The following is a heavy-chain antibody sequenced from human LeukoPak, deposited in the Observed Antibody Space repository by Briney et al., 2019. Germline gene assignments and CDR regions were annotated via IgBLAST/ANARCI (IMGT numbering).Heavy chain of an antibody. Sequence: GGSLRLSCAASGFTFDDYAMYWVRQAPGKGLEWVSGISWNSGSIGYADSVKGRFTITRDNAKNSLYLQMNSLRAEDTALYYCARVLGAAGTVFDYWGQGTLVTVSS. D-gene: IGHD6-13*01. CDR3: ARVLGAAGTVFDY. J-gene: IGHJ4*02. CDR1: GFTFDDYA. V-gene: IGHV3-9*01. CDR2: ISWNSGSI.